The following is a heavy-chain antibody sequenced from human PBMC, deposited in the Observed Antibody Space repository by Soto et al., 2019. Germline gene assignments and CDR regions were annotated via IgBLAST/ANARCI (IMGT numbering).Heavy chain of an antibody. CDR1: GFSLSSSGVG. Sequence: QITLKESGPSLVKPTETLTLTCTFSGFSLSSSGVGVAWIRQPPGKPLEWLALIYWDDDKYTSPSLKSRLTLPKDTSKNQVVLLMTNMAPVDTATYFCVHLLPGGRFDSWGQGTLVTVSS. CDR2: IYWDDDK. J-gene: IGHJ4*02. CDR3: VHLLPGGRFDS. V-gene: IGHV2-5*02. D-gene: IGHD3-16*01.